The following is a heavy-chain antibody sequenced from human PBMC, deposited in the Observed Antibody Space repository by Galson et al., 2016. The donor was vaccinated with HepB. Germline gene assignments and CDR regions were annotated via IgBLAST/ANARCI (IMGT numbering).Heavy chain of an antibody. Sequence: SLRLSCAASGFTFSKNWMCWVRQAPWKGLEWVASIKQDASEIYYVSSVKGRFSISRDNAKNSVDLQMDSLRVEDTATYYCTRGEEYFGSILFYHWGQGILVTVSS. V-gene: IGHV3-7*03. J-gene: IGHJ4*02. CDR2: IKQDASEI. CDR3: TRGEEYFGSILFYH. D-gene: IGHD3-9*01. CDR1: GFTFSKNW.